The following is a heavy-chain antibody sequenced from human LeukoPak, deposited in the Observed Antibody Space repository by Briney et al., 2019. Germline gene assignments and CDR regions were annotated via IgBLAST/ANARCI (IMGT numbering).Heavy chain of an antibody. Sequence: SETLSLTCTVSGGSISSSSYYWGWIRQPPGKGLEWIGSIYYSGSTYYNPSLKSRVTISVDTSKNQFSLKLSSVTAADTAVYYCARGRPDNYYDSSGYYFQHWGQGTLVTVSS. CDR3: ARGRPDNYYDSSGYYFQH. J-gene: IGHJ1*01. D-gene: IGHD3-22*01. V-gene: IGHV4-39*07. CDR2: IYYSGST. CDR1: GGSISSSSYY.